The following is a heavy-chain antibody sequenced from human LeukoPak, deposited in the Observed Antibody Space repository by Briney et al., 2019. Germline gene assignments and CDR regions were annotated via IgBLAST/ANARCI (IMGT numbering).Heavy chain of an antibody. J-gene: IGHJ4*02. D-gene: IGHD4-11*01. Sequence: GGSLRLSCAASGFTFSSYAMHWVRQAPGKGLEYVSAISSNGGSTYYANSVKGRFTISRDNAKNSLYLQMNSLRADDTAVYYCARGRTSGGVTTEIDYWGQGTLVTVSS. V-gene: IGHV3-64*01. CDR3: ARGRTSGGVTTEIDY. CDR2: ISSNGGST. CDR1: GFTFSSYA.